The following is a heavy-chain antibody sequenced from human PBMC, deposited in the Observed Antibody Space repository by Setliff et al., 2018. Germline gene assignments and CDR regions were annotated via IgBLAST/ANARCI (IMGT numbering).Heavy chain of an antibody. D-gene: IGHD3-3*01. CDR2: ISSSGSTI. CDR3: TREASVDFWSGYPYYYYMDV. J-gene: IGHJ6*03. CDR1: GFTFSSYS. Sequence: GGSLRLSCAASGFTFSSYSMNWVRQAPGKGLEWVSYISSSGSTIYYADSVKGRFTISRDNAKNSLYLQMNSLRAEDTAVYYCTREASVDFWSGYPYYYYMDVWGKGTTVTVSS. V-gene: IGHV3-48*04.